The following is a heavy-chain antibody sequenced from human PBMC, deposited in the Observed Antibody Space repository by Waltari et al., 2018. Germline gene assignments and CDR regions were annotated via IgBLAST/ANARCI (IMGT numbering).Heavy chain of an antibody. CDR3: ARSGFCTGDSCFSAFYYFDY. J-gene: IGHJ4*02. CDR2: IKQDGVGG. CDR1: GFSFKYYW. V-gene: IGHV3-7*01. D-gene: IGHD2-15*01. Sequence: EVRLVESGGGLVQPGGSLRLSCVASGFSFKYYWMTWVRQAPGKGWEWVDNIKQDGVGGYRVDVGKGRFTISRDNTNNSLYLQMNSLRAEDTALYYCARSGFCTGDSCFSAFYYFDYGGPGILVTVSS.